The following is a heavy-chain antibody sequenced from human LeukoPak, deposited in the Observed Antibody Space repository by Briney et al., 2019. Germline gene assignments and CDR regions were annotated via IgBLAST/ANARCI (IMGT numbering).Heavy chain of an antibody. CDR2: TSGSGGST. CDR1: GFTFSSYA. V-gene: IGHV3-23*01. CDR3: AKGDFDYDYVWGKLPRYPPGY. D-gene: IGHD3-16*01. J-gene: IGHJ4*02. Sequence: GGSLRLSCAAFGFTFSSYAMSWVRQAPGKGLEWVSATSGSGGSTYYADSVKGRFTISRDKSKNTLYLQMNSLRAEDTAVYYCAKGDFDYDYVWGKLPRYPPGYWGQGTLVTVSS.